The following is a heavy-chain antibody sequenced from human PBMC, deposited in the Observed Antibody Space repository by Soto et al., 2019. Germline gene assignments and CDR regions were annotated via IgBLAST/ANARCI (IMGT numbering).Heavy chain of an antibody. Sequence: SETLSLTCTVSGGSISSSSYYWGWIRQPPGKGLEWIGSIYYSGSTYYNPSLKNRVKISVDTSKNQFSLKLSSVTAADTAVYYCARQQLAKREIQLRYFDWLLYYFDYWGQGTLVTVSS. V-gene: IGHV4-39*01. J-gene: IGHJ4*02. D-gene: IGHD3-9*01. CDR2: IYYSGST. CDR1: GGSISSSSYY. CDR3: ARQQLAKREIQLRYFDWLLYYFDY.